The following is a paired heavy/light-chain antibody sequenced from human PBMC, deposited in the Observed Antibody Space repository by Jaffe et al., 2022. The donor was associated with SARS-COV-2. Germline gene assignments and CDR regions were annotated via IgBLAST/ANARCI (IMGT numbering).Light chain of an antibody. V-gene: IGKV3-15*01. Sequence: ETVMTQSPVTLSVSPGEGATLSCRASRTISNNLAWFQQKPGQAPRLLIYAVSTRANGVPARFSGSGSGTEFTLTISSLQSEDFALYYCQQYNEWPPGHTFGQGTKVEI. CDR1: RTISNN. CDR2: AVS. J-gene: IGKJ2*01. CDR3: QQYNEWPPGHT.
Heavy chain of an antibody. Sequence: QLVESGGDVIQPERSLTLSCVGSGFAFRNYAINWVRQTPGKGLEWVAVMSDDENRQYQADSVKGRFSMSRDNSKNTVYLHMKGLRLEDTAVYFCARAAAVVGPDAVFDYWGQGTLVTVSA. CDR1: GFAFRNYA. V-gene: IGHV3-30*01. CDR3: ARAAAVVGPDAVFDY. D-gene: IGHD2-15*01. CDR2: MSDDENRQ. J-gene: IGHJ4*02.